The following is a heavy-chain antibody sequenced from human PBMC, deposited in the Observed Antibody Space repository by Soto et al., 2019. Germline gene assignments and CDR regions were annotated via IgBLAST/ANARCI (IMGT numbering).Heavy chain of an antibody. J-gene: IGHJ4*02. CDR1: SGSISSGGYY. CDR2: IDYSGIT. Sequence: QVQLQESGPGLVKPSQTLSLTCTVSSGSISSGGYYWSWIRQHPGKGREWIGYIDYSGITYYNPSLKSRVTIPVDTSKNHLPLKLSSVSAADTAVYYCARWPQLEPRFDSWGQGTLVTGSS. D-gene: IGHD1-1*01. V-gene: IGHV4-31*03. CDR3: ARWPQLEPRFDS.